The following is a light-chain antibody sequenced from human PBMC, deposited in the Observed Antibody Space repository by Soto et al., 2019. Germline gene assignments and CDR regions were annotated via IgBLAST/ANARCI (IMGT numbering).Light chain of an antibody. CDR1: QSVSSN. Sequence: EIVMTQSPATLSVSPGERATLSCRASQSVSSNLAWYQQKPGQAPRVLIYGASTRATGIPARFSGSGSGTEFTITISSLQSEDFAVYYCQQYNNWPPEITFGQGTRLEIK. J-gene: IGKJ5*01. CDR2: GAS. V-gene: IGKV3-15*01. CDR3: QQYNNWPPEIT.